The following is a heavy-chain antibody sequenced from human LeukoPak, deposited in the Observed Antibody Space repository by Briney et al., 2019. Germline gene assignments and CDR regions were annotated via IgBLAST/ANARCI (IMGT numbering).Heavy chain of an antibody. J-gene: IGHJ4*02. Sequence: GGSLRLSYAASGFTFSSYGMHWVRQAPGKGLEWVAVIWYDGSNKYYADSVKGRFTISRDNSKNTLYLQMNSLRAEDTAVYYCARDSGSAKPFDYWGQGTLVTVSS. CDR3: ARDSGSAKPFDY. CDR1: GFTFSSYG. D-gene: IGHD3-10*01. CDR2: IWYDGSNK. V-gene: IGHV3-33*01.